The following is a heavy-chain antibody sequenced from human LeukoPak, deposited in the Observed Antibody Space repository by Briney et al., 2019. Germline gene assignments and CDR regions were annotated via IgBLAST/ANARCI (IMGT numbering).Heavy chain of an antibody. V-gene: IGHV3-15*01. CDR2: IKSKTDGGTT. Sequence: PGGSLRPSRAASGFTFSNAWMSRVRQAPGKGLEWVGRIKSKTDGGTTDYAAPVKGRFTISRDDSKNTLFLQMNSLKTEDTALYYCLYAAFDIWGQGTKVTVSS. J-gene: IGHJ3*02. CDR3: LYAAFDI. CDR1: GFTFSNAW. D-gene: IGHD3-16*01.